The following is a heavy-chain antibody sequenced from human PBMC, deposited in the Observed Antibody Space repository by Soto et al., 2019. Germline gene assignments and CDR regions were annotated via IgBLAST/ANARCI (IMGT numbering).Heavy chain of an antibody. CDR2: VYPGDSDT. D-gene: IGHD6-6*01. J-gene: IGHJ4*01. CDR1: GYSFTDYW. V-gene: IGHV5-51*01. Sequence: GESLKISCKGSGYSFTDYWIGWVRQMPGKGLEWMGIVYPGDSDTRYSPSFQGQVTFSADRSINTAYLEWSSLKASDTAMYYCARRTLNTLVRRLNYFAYRARRTPVT. CDR3: ARRTLNTLVRRLNYFAY.